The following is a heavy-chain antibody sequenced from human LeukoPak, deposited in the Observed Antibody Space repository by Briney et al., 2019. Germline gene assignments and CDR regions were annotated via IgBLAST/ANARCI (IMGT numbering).Heavy chain of an antibody. J-gene: IGHJ4*02. D-gene: IGHD3-22*01. V-gene: IGHV1-69*04. CDR3: ARGPEIYYDSSGLGY. CDR1: GGTFSSYA. CDR2: IIPILGIA. Sequence: SVKVSCKASGGTFSSYAISWVRQAPGQGREWMGRIIPILGIANYAQKFQGRVTITADKSTSTAYMELSSLRSEDTAVYYCARGPEIYYDSSGLGYWGQGTLVTVSS.